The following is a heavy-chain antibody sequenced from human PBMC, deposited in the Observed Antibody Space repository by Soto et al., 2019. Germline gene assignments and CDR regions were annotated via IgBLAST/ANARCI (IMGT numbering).Heavy chain of an antibody. CDR1: GGSISSSSYS. CDR2: IFHTGST. V-gene: IGHV4-30-2*01. D-gene: IGHD4-17*01. Sequence: PSETLSLTCTVSGGSISSSSYSWSWIRQPPGKGLEWIGYIFHTGSTYYNLSLRGRATISVDRSKNQFSLKLSSVTAADTAVYYCASHYGDYEYYEYWGQGTQVTVSS. CDR3: ASHYGDYEYYEY. J-gene: IGHJ4*02.